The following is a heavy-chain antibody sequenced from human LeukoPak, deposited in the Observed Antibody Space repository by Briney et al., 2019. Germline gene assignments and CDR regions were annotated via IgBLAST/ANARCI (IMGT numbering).Heavy chain of an antibody. J-gene: IGHJ5*02. V-gene: IGHV3-33*01. CDR1: GFTFSSYG. D-gene: IGHD2-15*01. CDR3: ARDGTAYCSGGSCYSGWFDP. Sequence: GRSLRLSCAASGFTFSSYGMHWVRQAPGKGLEWVAVIWYDGTKNYYADSVKGRFTISRDNSKNMLYLQMNSLRAEDTAVYYCARDGTAYCSGGSCYSGWFDPWGQGTLVTVSS. CDR2: IWYDGTKN.